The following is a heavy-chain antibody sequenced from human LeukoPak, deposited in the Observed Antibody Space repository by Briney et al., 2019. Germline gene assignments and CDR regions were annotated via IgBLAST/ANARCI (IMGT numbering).Heavy chain of an antibody. CDR2: ISGSGGST. D-gene: IGHD1-1*01. CDR3: AKDLLHWNDVSGY. J-gene: IGHJ4*02. CDR1: GFTFSSYA. V-gene: IGHV3-23*01. Sequence: GGSLRLSCAASGFTFSSYAMSWVRQAPGKGLERVSAISGSGGSTYYADSVKGRFTISRDNSKNTLYLQMNSLRAEDTAVYYCAKDLLHWNDVSGYWGQGTLVTVSS.